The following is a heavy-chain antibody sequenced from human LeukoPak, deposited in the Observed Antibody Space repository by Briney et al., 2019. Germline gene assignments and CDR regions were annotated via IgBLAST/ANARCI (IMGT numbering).Heavy chain of an antibody. Sequence: ALVKVSCKASGYTFTSYGISWVRQAPGQGLEWMGGIIPIFGTANYAQKFQGGVTITADESTSTAYMELSSLRSEDTAVYYCARGSSSGYYFALHHFDYWGQGTLVTVSS. V-gene: IGHV1-69*13. CDR3: ARGSSSGYYFALHHFDY. CDR1: GYTFTSYG. CDR2: IIPIFGTA. D-gene: IGHD3-22*01. J-gene: IGHJ4*02.